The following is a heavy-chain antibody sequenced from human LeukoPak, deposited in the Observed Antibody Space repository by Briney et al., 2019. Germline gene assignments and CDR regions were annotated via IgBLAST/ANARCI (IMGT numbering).Heavy chain of an antibody. Sequence: ASVKVSCKASGYTFTGYYMHWVRQAPGQGLEWMGWINPNSGGTNYAQKFQGWVTMTRDTSISTAYMELSRLRSDDTAVYYCARGGWFDYYYYGMDVWGQGTTVTVSS. CDR3: ARGGWFDYYYYGMDV. V-gene: IGHV1-2*04. J-gene: IGHJ6*02. CDR2: INPNSGGT. D-gene: IGHD6-19*01. CDR1: GYTFTGYY.